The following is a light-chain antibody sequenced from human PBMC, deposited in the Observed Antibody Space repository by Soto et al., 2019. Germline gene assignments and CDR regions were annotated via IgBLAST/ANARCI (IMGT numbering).Light chain of an antibody. CDR1: WSDVGIYDL. CDR3: SLKTNSVTWV. Sequence: QSALTQPPSVSGSPGQSVTISCTGTWSDVGIYDLVSWYQQHPGTAPKLLIYQVNYRPSGVPDRFSGSKSGNTASLTISGLQTEDEADYYCSLKTNSVTWVFGGGTKVTVL. V-gene: IGLV2-18*01. J-gene: IGLJ3*02. CDR2: QVN.